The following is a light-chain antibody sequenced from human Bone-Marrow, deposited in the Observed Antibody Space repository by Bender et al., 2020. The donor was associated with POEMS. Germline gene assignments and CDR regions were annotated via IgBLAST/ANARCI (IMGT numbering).Light chain of an antibody. CDR2: PSH. Sequence: QSVLTQPPSASGTPGQRVTISCSGGSSNIGAHAVNWYQHLPGTPPKLLIYPSHRRPSEVPDRFSGSGSGTSASLAISGLQSEDEADYYCAVWDDSLNGWVFGGGTKLTVL. V-gene: IGLV1-44*01. CDR1: SSNIGAHA. J-gene: IGLJ3*02. CDR3: AVWDDSLNGWV.